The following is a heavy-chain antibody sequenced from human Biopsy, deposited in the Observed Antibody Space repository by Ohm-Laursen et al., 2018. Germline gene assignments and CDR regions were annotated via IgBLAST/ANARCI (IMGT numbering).Heavy chain of an antibody. D-gene: IGHD3-22*01. Sequence: GTLSLTCTVSGGSMIHYYWSWIRQPPGKGLQWIGYVYYTGSTDYNPSLQSRVTISVDTSKNHFSLRLRSVTPADTAIYYCARDRGYYSDRTVPGYFDLWGRGTLVTVSS. CDR1: GGSMIHYY. V-gene: IGHV4-59*01. CDR3: ARDRGYYSDRTVPGYFDL. CDR2: VYYTGST. J-gene: IGHJ2*01.